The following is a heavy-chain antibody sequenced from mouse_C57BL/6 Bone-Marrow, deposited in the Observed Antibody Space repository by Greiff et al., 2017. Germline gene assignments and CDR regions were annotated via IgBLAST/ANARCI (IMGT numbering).Heavy chain of an antibody. CDR2: IYPGDGDT. CDR3: ARGGDDYGYFDV. D-gene: IGHD2-4*01. V-gene: IGHV1-82*01. CDR1: GYAFSSSW. J-gene: IGHJ1*03. Sequence: QVQLQQSGPELVKPGASVKISCKASGYAFSSSWMNWVKQRPGKGLEWIGRIYPGDGDTNYNGKFKGKATLTAEKSSSTAYMQLSSLTSEDSAVYVCARGGDDYGYFDVWGTGTTVTVSS.